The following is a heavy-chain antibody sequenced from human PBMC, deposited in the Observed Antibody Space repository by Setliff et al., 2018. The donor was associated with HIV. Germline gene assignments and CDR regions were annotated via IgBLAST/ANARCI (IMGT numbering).Heavy chain of an antibody. CDR2: IYNTGST. CDR1: GGSISSYY. J-gene: IGHJ4*02. V-gene: IGHV4-59*06. Sequence: SETLSLTCTVSGGSISSYYWTWIRQHPGKGLEWIGYIYNTGSTYHSPSLESRVTISIDTSKNQFSLKLSSVTAADTAVYFCARGRGSSSSWPIDYWGQGALVTVSS. D-gene: IGHD6-13*01. CDR3: ARGRGSSSSWPIDY.